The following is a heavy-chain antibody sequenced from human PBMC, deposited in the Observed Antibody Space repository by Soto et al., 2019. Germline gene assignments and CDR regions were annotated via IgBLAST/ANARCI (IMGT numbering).Heavy chain of an antibody. V-gene: IGHV4-39*01. Sequence: QLQLQESGPGLVKPSETLSLTCTVSSGSISSSSYYWGWIRQPPGTGLEWIGGIYYSGSTYYNPSLKSRVTISVDTSKNQFSLKLSSVTAADTAVYYCARPRGAKYCYYGMDVWGQGTTVTVSS. J-gene: IGHJ6*02. D-gene: IGHD3-10*01. CDR2: IYYSGST. CDR1: SGSISSSSYY. CDR3: ARPRGAKYCYYGMDV.